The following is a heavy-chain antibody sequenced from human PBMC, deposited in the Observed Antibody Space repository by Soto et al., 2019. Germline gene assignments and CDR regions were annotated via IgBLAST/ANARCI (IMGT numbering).Heavy chain of an antibody. CDR3: ARGSVVAGDGGPYYYYYYGMDV. CDR2: IIPIFGTA. J-gene: IGHJ6*02. D-gene: IGHD6-19*01. V-gene: IGHV1-69*06. CDR1: GGTFSSYA. Sequence: SVKVSCKASGGTFSSYAISWVRQAPGQGLEWMGGIIPIFGTANYAQKFQGRVTITADKSTSTAYMELSSLRSEDTAVYYCARGSVVAGDGGPYYYYYYGMDVWGQGTTVTVSS.